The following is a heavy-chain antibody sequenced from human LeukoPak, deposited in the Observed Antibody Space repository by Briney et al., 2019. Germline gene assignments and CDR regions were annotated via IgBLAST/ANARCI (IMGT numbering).Heavy chain of an antibody. V-gene: IGHV3-23*01. CDR1: GVTFSSYA. CDR3: AKSPTFGGVIVIGYYFDY. Sequence: GGSLRLSCAASGVTFSSYAMNWVRQAPGRGLEWVSGFSGSGGTTYYADSVKGRFTISRDNTKNTLYLQMNSLRAEDTAVYYCAKSPTFGGVIVIGYYFDYWGQGTLVTVSS. D-gene: IGHD3-16*02. J-gene: IGHJ4*02. CDR2: FSGSGGTT.